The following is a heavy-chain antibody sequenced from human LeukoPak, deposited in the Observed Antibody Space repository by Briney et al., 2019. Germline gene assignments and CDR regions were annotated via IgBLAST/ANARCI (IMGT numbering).Heavy chain of an antibody. CDR3: ARVMRRRGAFDI. CDR2: IIPIFGTA. D-gene: IGHD3-16*01. J-gene: IGHJ3*02. Sequence: SVKVSCKASGGTFSSYAISWVRQAPGQGLEWMGGIIPIFGTANYAQKFKGRVTITADESTSTAYMQLSSLRSEDTAVYYCARVMRRRGAFDIWGQGTMVTVSS. CDR1: GGTFSSYA. V-gene: IGHV1-69*13.